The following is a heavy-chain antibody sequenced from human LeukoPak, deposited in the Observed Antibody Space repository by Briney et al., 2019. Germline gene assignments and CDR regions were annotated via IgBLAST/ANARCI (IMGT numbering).Heavy chain of an antibody. Sequence: ASVKVSCKASGYTFTGYYMHWVRQAPGQGLEWMGWINPNSGGTNYAQKLQGRVTMTRDTSISTAYMELSRLRSDDTAVYYCARDRANYDFWSGQKDFDYWGQGTLVTVSS. CDR2: INPNSGGT. J-gene: IGHJ4*02. CDR3: ARDRANYDFWSGQKDFDY. D-gene: IGHD3-3*01. CDR1: GYTFTGYY. V-gene: IGHV1-2*02.